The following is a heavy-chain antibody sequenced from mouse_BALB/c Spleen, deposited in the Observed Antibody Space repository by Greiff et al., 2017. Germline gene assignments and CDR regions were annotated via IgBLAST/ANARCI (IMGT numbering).Heavy chain of an antibody. CDR3: ARWRYSDY. Sequence: QVQLKQSGAELARPGASVKLSCKASGYTFTDYYINWVKQRTGQGLEWIGEIYPGSGNTYYNEKFKGKATLTADKSSSTAYMQLSSLTSEDSAVYFCARWRYSDYWGQGTTLTVSS. CDR1: GYTFTDYY. V-gene: IGHV1-77*01. J-gene: IGHJ2*01. CDR2: IYPGSGNT.